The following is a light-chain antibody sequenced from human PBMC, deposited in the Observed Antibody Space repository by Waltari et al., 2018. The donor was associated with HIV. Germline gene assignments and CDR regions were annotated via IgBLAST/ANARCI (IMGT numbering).Light chain of an antibody. CDR2: EVS. J-gene: IGLJ1*01. CDR1: SSDVGGYNY. Sequence: QSALTQPPSASGSPGQSVTISCTGTSSDVGGYNYVSWYQQHPGKAPKLMIYEVSKRPSGVPDRLSGSKSGNTASLTVSGLQPEDEADYYCSSYAGSNNFVFGTGTKVTVL. V-gene: IGLV2-8*01. CDR3: SSYAGSNNFV.